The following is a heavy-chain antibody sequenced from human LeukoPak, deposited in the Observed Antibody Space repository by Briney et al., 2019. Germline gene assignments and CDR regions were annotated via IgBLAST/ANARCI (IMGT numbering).Heavy chain of an antibody. CDR2: IYYSGST. D-gene: IGHD6-6*01. Sequence: SETLSLTCTVSGGSISSGGYYWSWIRQHPGKGPEWIGYIYYSGSTYYNPSLKSRVTISVDTSKNQFSLKLSSVTAADTAVYYCARVESRAAPPHYWGQGTLVTVSS. V-gene: IGHV4-31*03. CDR3: ARVESRAAPPHY. CDR1: GGSISSGGYY. J-gene: IGHJ4*02.